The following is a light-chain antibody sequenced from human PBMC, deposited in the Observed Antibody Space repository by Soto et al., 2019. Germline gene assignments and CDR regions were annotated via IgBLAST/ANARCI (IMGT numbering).Light chain of an antibody. Sequence: EIVLTQSPATLSLSPGERATLSCRASQSVSSYLAWYQQKPGQAPRLLIFDASNRATGIPARFSGSGSGTDFILTISSLEPEDFAVYYCQHRSNWPWTFGQGTKVEIK. J-gene: IGKJ1*01. CDR2: DAS. V-gene: IGKV3-11*01. CDR1: QSVSSY. CDR3: QHRSNWPWT.